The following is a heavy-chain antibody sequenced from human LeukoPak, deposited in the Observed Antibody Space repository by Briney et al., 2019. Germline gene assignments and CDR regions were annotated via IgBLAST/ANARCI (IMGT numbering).Heavy chain of an antibody. CDR2: IYYSGST. CDR3: ARDRGEIDFDY. CDR1: GGSISSSSYY. J-gene: IGHJ4*02. V-gene: IGHV4-39*07. D-gene: IGHD3-10*01. Sequence: PSETLSLTCTVSGGSISSSSYYWGWIRQPPGKGLEWIGSIYYSGSTYYNPSLKSRVTISVDTSKNQFSLKLSSVTAADTAVYYCARDRGEIDFDYWGQGTLVTVSS.